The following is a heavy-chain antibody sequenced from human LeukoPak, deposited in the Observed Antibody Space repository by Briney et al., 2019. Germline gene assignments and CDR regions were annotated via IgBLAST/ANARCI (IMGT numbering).Heavy chain of an antibody. CDR3: ARGSRELYYFDY. CDR2: IYYSGST. CDR1: GGSFSSSSYY. V-gene: IGHV4-61*01. Sequence: PSETLSLTCNVSGGSFSSSSYYWSWIRQPPGKGLEWIGYIYYSGSTKYNPSLKSRVTISVDASKTQFSLKLNSVTAADTAVYYCARGSRELYYFDYWGQGTLVTVSS. D-gene: IGHD1-7*01. J-gene: IGHJ4*02.